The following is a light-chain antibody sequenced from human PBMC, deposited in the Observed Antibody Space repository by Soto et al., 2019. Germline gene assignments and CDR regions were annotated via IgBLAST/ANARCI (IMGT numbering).Light chain of an antibody. J-gene: IGKJ4*01. CDR3: QQTLSFPLT. V-gene: IGKV1-12*01. Sequence: DIQMTQSPSSVSASVGDRVTITCRASQGISSRLAWYQQEPGKAPKLLIYSASILESGVPSRFSGSGSGTDFTLTITSLQPEDFASYFCQQTLSFPLTFGGGTKVE. CDR1: QGISSR. CDR2: SAS.